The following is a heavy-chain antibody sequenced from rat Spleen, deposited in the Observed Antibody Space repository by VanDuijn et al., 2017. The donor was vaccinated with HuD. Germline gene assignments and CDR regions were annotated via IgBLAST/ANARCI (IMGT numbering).Heavy chain of an antibody. CDR2: IRSKANGYTT. D-gene: IGHD1-9*01. Sequence: EVKLLESGGGLVQPGGSMRLSCAASGFTFTDFYMNWIRQPAGKAPEWLGFIRSKANGYTTEYNPSVKGRFTISRDNTQNMLYLQMNTLRAEDTATYYCGRRHYGYTDYFDYWGQGVMVTVSS. CDR1: GFTFTDFY. CDR3: GRRHYGYTDYFDY. J-gene: IGHJ2*01. V-gene: IGHV7-7*01.